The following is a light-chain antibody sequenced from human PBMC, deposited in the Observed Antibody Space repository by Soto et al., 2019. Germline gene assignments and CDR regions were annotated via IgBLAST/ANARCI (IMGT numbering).Light chain of an antibody. Sequence: DFVMTQSPDSLAVSLGARATINCKSSQSVLSSSNNKNFLAWFQQKPGQPPKLLISWASTRESGVPDRFSGSGSGTDFTLTISSLQAEDVAVYYCQQYHSDPITFGQGTRLEIK. CDR3: QQYHSDPIT. CDR2: WAS. J-gene: IGKJ5*01. CDR1: QSVLSSSNNKNF. V-gene: IGKV4-1*01.